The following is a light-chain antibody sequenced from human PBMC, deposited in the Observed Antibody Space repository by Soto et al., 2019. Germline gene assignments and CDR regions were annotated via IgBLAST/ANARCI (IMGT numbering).Light chain of an antibody. CDR1: SSDVGGYNY. V-gene: IGLV2-14*01. J-gene: IGLJ1*01. CDR2: EVS. Sequence: VLTHPASVSGSPGQSITISCTGTSSDVGGYNYVSWYQQHPGKAPKLMIYEVSNRPSGVSNRFSGSKSGNTASLTISGLQDEDEADYYCSSYTSSSTYVFGTGTKVTVL. CDR3: SSYTSSSTYV.